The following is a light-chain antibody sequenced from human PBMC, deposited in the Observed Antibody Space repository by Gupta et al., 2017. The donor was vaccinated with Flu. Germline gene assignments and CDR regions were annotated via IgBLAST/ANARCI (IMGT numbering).Light chain of an antibody. CDR3: QVWYRSSDHYV. CDR2: DNS. J-gene: IGLJ1*01. Sequence: GNNRGSKSVHWNQQKRGQAPILVVKDNSDRPRGNPERFSGSKSGNTAALTTSWVEAGDEADYYCQVWYRSSDHYVFGTGTKVTVL. CDR1: NRGSKS. V-gene: IGLV3-21*02.